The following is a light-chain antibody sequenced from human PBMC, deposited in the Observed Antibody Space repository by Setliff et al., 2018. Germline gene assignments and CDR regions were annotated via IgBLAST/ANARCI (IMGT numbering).Light chain of an antibody. CDR1: SSDVGGYNY. CDR3: CSYAGNYLNWV. Sequence: QSALAQPRSVSGSPGQSVTISCTGTSSDVGGYNYVSWYQQHPGKAPKLMIYDVDKRLSGVPDRFSGSKSGNTASLTISGLQAEDEADYYCCSYAGNYLNWVFGGGTKVTVL. V-gene: IGLV2-11*01. CDR2: DVD. J-gene: IGLJ3*02.